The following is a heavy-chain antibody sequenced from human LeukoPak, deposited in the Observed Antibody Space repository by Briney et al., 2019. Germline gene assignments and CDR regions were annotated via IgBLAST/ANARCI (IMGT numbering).Heavy chain of an antibody. V-gene: IGHV1-69*04. D-gene: IGHD2-15*01. CDR3: AREDIVVVRGMDV. Sequence: SVKVSCKASGGTFSSYAISWVRQAPGQGLEWMGRIIPILGIANYAQKFQGRVTITADKSTSTAYMELSSLRSEDTAVYYCAREDIVVVRGMDVWGQGTTVTVSS. CDR2: IIPILGIA. J-gene: IGHJ6*02. CDR1: GGTFSSYA.